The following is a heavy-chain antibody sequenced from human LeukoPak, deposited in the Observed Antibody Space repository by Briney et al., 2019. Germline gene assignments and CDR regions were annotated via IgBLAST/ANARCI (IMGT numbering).Heavy chain of an antibody. CDR1: GGTFSSYA. CDR3: ARDSYYDSSGYYYGY. V-gene: IGHV1-46*01. J-gene: IGHJ4*02. Sequence: GASVKVSCKASGGTFSSYAISWVRQAPGQGLEWMGIINPSGGSTSYAQKFQGRVTMTRDTSTSTVYMELSSLRSEDTAVYYCARDSYYDSSGYYYGYWGQGTLVTVSS. D-gene: IGHD3-22*01. CDR2: INPSGGST.